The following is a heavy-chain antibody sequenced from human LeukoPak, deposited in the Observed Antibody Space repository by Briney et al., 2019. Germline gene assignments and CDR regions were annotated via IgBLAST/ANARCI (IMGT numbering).Heavy chain of an antibody. Sequence: SETLSLTCTVSGGSMRSYYWSWIRQPPGKGLEWIGYIHYSGSTNYNPSLKSRVTISVDTSKNQFSLKLSSVTAADTAVYYCARPSRTGLSTGAFDYWGQGTLVTVSS. D-gene: IGHD7-27*01. CDR2: IHYSGST. CDR1: GGSMRSYY. J-gene: IGHJ4*02. CDR3: ARPSRTGLSTGAFDY. V-gene: IGHV4-59*12.